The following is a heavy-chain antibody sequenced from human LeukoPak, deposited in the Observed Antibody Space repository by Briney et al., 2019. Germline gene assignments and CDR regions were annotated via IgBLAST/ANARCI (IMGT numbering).Heavy chain of an antibody. D-gene: IGHD3-22*01. J-gene: IGHJ3*02. V-gene: IGHV1-18*01. CDR2: ISAYNGNT. Sequence: ASVKVSCKASGYTFTSNGISWVRQAPGQGREGMGWISAYNGNTNYEQKLQGRVTITTDTSTSTAYMELRSLRSDDTAVYYCASLKNSYDSSGYLVTDAFDIWGQGTMVTVSS. CDR3: ASLKNSYDSSGYLVTDAFDI. CDR1: GYTFTSNG.